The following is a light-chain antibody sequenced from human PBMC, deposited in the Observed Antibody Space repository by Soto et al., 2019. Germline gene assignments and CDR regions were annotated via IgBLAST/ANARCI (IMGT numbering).Light chain of an antibody. CDR3: QQYYNWWT. Sequence: EIVMTQSPATLSVSPGERVTLSCRASQSVSSSLAWCQQKPGQAPRLLIYGAWTRATGVPPRFSGSGSGTEFTLTISSLQAEDFAVYYCQQYYNWWTFGQGTKVEIK. J-gene: IGKJ1*01. CDR2: GAW. CDR1: QSVSSS. V-gene: IGKV3-15*01.